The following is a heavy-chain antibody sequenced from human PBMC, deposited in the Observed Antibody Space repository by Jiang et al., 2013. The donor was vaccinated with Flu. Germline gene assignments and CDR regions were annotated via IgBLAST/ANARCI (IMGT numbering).Heavy chain of an antibody. V-gene: IGHV6-1*01. J-gene: IGHJ2*01. Sequence: SVSSNSAAWNWIRQSPSRGLEWLGRTYYRSKWNNDYAVSVKSRITINPDTSKNQFSLQLNSVTPEDTAVYYCASTHNQGRYLDLWGRGTLVTVSS. CDR3: ASTHNQGRYLDL. CDR2: TYYRSKWNN. D-gene: IGHD3-10*01. CDR1: SVSSNSAA.